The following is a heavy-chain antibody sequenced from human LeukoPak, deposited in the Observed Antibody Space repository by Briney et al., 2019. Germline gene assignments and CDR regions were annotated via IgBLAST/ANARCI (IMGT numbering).Heavy chain of an antibody. V-gene: IGHV3-30*02. D-gene: IGHD4-17*01. CDR2: IRYDGSNK. Sequence: PGGSLRLSCAASGFTFSSYGMHWVRQAPGKGLEWVAFIRYDGSNKYYADSVKGRFTISRDNSKNTLYLQMNSLSAEDTAVYYCARHYMTTVTKGAFDIWGQGTMVTVSS. J-gene: IGHJ3*02. CDR1: GFTFSSYG. CDR3: ARHYMTTVTKGAFDI.